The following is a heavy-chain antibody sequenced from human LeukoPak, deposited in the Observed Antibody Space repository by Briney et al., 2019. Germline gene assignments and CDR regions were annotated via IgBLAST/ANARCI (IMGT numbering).Heavy chain of an antibody. CDR3: AREDAGWFDP. V-gene: IGHV4-59*01. CDR1: GGSISSYY. Sequence: SETLSLTCTVSGGSISSYYWSWIRQPPGKGLEWIGCIYYSGSTNYNPSLKSRVTISVDTSKNQFSLKLSSVTAADTAVYYCAREDAGWFDPWGQGTLVTVSS. J-gene: IGHJ5*02. CDR2: IYYSGST.